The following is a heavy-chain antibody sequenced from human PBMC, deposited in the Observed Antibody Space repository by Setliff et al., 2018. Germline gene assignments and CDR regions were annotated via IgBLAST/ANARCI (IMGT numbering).Heavy chain of an antibody. CDR2: ISYDGFKI. CDR1: GFTLRNSG. Sequence: GGSLRLSCAASGFTLRNSGMHWVRQAPGRGLEWGTFISYDGFKIYYAESVKGRFTISRDISTNTLFLEIDSLRSEDTGLYYCAREGSIGWSQYFHHWGQGTPVTVSS. CDR3: AREGSIGWSQYFHH. V-gene: IGHV3-30*03. J-gene: IGHJ1*01. D-gene: IGHD6-19*01.